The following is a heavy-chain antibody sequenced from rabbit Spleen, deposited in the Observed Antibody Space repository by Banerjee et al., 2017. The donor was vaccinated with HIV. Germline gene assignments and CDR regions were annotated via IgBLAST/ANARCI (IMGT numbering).Heavy chain of an antibody. CDR1: GFSFTSRYY. CDR3: ARDLVAVIGWNFNL. D-gene: IGHD1-1*01. J-gene: IGHJ4*01. CDR2: VYGGGGDST. Sequence: QSLEESGGDLVKPGASLTLTCTASGFSFTSRYYMCWVRQAPGKGLEWIACVYGGGGDSTYYASWAKGRFIMSRTSSTTVTLQMTSLTAADTATYFCARDLVAVIGWNFNLWGPGTLVTVS. V-gene: IGHV1S40*01.